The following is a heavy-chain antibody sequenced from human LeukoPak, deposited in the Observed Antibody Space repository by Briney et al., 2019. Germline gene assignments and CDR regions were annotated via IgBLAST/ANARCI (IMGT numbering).Heavy chain of an antibody. CDR3: ARGLSTAVTDYYMDV. V-gene: IGHV4-59*12. Sequence: SETLSLTCTVSGGSISSYYWSWIRQPPGKGLEWIGYIHYSGSTHYNPSLKSRVTISVDTSKNQFSLKLSSVTAADTAVYYCARGLSTAVTDYYMDVWGKGTTVTVSS. CDR2: IHYSGST. CDR1: GGSISSYY. J-gene: IGHJ6*03. D-gene: IGHD4-17*01.